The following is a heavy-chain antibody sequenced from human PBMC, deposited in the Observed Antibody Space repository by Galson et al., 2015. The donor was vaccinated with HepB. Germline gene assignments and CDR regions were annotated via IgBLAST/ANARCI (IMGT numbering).Heavy chain of an antibody. D-gene: IGHD6-13*01. CDR2: ISSDGRT. J-gene: IGHJ4*02. V-gene: IGHV3-23*01. CDR1: GFTFTNYA. CDR3: AKELSVAGVPAFDY. Sequence: SLRLSCAASGFTFTNYAMSWVRQAPGKGLEWVSGISSDGRTFYTDSVQGRFTISRDNSKNTLFLQMSSLRAEDTAIYYCAKELSVAGVPAFDYWGQGALVTVSS.